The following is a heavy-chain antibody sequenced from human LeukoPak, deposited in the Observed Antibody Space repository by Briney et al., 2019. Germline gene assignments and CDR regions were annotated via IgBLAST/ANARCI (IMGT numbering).Heavy chain of an antibody. V-gene: IGHV4-59*01. CDR2: IYSSGST. CDR3: ARVDEGGYYYYGMDV. Sequence: SETLSLTCTVSGGSISSFYWSWIRQPPGKGLEWIGYIYSSGSTNYNPSLKSRVTISVDTSKNQFSLKLSSVTAADTAVYYCARVDEGGYYYYGMDVWGQGTTVTVSS. CDR1: GGSISSFY. D-gene: IGHD3-16*01. J-gene: IGHJ6*02.